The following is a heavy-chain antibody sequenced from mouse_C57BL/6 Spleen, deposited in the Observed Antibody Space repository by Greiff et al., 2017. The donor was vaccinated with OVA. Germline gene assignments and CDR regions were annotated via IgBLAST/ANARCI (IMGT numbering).Heavy chain of an antibody. CDR1: GYTFTSYW. J-gene: IGHJ1*03. Sequence: QVQLKESGAELVKPGASVKLSCKASGYTFTSYWMQWVKQRPGQGLEWIGEIDPSDSYTNYNQKFKGKATLTVDTSSSTAYMQLSSLTSEDSAVYYCAGITTVGYFDVWGTGTTVTVSS. CDR2: IDPSDSYT. CDR3: AGITTVGYFDV. D-gene: IGHD1-1*01. V-gene: IGHV1-50*01.